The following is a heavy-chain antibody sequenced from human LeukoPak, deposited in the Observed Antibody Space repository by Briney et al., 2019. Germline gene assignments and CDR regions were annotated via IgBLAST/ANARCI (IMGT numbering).Heavy chain of an antibody. Sequence: GGPLRLSCAASGFTFSGYAMTWVRQAPGKGLDWVSAISGRGGSTYYADSVRGRFTISRDNSKNTLYLQMNNLRAEDTAVYYCAKAPPDSYYYYYGMDVWGQGTTVTVSS. CDR3: AKAPPDSYYYYYGMDV. CDR1: GFTFSGYA. D-gene: IGHD5-18*01. V-gene: IGHV3-23*01. J-gene: IGHJ6*02. CDR2: ISGRGGST.